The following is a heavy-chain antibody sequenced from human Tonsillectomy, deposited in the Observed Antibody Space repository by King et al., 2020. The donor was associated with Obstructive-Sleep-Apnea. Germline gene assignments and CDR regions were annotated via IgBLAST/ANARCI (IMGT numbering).Heavy chain of an antibody. Sequence: VQLQESGPGLLKPSETLSLTCTVSGGSITNYYWGWIRQPPGKGLELIGYIYYSGSTDYNPSLKNRVTISVDTSKNQFSLKLTSVTAADTAVYYCARESYNRGWYGAEYYYYGMDVWGQGTTVTVSS. CDR1: GGSITNYY. CDR3: ARESYNRGWYGAEYYYYGMDV. D-gene: IGHD6-19*01. V-gene: IGHV4-59*01. CDR2: IYYSGST. J-gene: IGHJ6*02.